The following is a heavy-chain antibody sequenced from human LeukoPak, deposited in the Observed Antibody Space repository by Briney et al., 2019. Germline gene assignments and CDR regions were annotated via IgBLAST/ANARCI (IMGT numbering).Heavy chain of an antibody. J-gene: IGHJ3*02. CDR1: GFTVRSNY. Sequence: PGGSLRLSCAASGFTVRSNYITWVRRAPRKGLEWVSFISIGGSTYYADSVKGRFTISRDNSKNTLYLQMSSLRVEDTAVYYCASLTPYKRNDWGSNIWGQGTVVTVSS. V-gene: IGHV3-53*01. D-gene: IGHD1-1*01. CDR2: ISIGGST. CDR3: ASLTPYKRNDWGSNI.